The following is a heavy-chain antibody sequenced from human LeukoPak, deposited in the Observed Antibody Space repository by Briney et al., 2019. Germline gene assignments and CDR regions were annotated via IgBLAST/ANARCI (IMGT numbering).Heavy chain of an antibody. CDR1: GSTFRSYA. CDR2: VSSTGVST. J-gene: IGHJ6*02. V-gene: IGHV3-23*01. D-gene: IGHD3-10*01. CDR3: IMVRPRPDV. Sequence: GRSLRLSCAASGSTFRSYAMSWVRQAPGKGLEWVSAVSSTGVSTYYADSVKGRFTISRDNSKNTLYLQMNSLRAEDTAVYYCIMVRPRPDVWGQGTTVTVSS.